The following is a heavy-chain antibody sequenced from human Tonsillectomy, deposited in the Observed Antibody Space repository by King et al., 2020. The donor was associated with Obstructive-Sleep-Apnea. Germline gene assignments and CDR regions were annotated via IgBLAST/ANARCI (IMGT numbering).Heavy chain of an antibody. CDR2: IVTAGDT. Sequence: VQLVESGGGLVQPGGSLRLSCAASGFTFSSYDMHWVRQATGKGLEWVSAIVTAGDTYYPGSVKGRFTISRENAKNSLYLQMNSLRAGDTAVYYCARAQGYYYYYGMDVWGQGTTVTVSS. J-gene: IGHJ6*02. CDR3: ARAQGYYYYYGMDV. V-gene: IGHV3-13*04. CDR1: GFTFSSYD.